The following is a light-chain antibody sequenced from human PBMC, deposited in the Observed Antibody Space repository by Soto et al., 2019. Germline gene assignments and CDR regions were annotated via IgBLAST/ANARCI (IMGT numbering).Light chain of an antibody. CDR1: QSLLYSDGKTY. Sequence: DIVMTQTPLSLSVTPGQPASISCKSTQSLLYSDGKTYLYWYLQKAGQPPQLLIYGVSNRFSGVXDXXSGSGSGTDFTLRISRVEAEDVGVYYCMQTVQFPWTFGQGTKVEVK. CDR3: MQTVQFPWT. J-gene: IGKJ1*01. CDR2: GVS. V-gene: IGKV2D-29*01.